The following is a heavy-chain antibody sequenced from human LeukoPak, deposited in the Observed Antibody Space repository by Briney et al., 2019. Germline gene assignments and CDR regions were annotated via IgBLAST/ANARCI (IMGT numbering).Heavy chain of an antibody. Sequence: ASVKVSCKASEYTFSSYSIHWVRQAPGQRLEWMGWINAGKGNTKNSQKLQGRVTITGDTSASTAYMELSSLRSEDTAVYYCARGSCSSTSCFMDVWGQGTTVTVSS. CDR1: EYTFSSYS. V-gene: IGHV1-3*01. J-gene: IGHJ6*02. D-gene: IGHD2-2*01. CDR2: INAGKGNT. CDR3: ARGSCSSTSCFMDV.